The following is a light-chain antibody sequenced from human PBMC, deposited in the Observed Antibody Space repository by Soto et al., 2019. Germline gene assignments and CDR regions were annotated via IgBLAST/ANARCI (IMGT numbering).Light chain of an antibody. CDR1: QSVSSSY. CDR2: GAS. Sequence: EIVLTQSPGTLSLSPGERATLSCRASQSVSSSYLAWYQQKPGQAPRLLIYGASSRATGIPDRFSGSGSGTDFTLTSSRLEREDLAVYYCQQYGSSPPKTWSFGEGTKVEIK. J-gene: IGKJ1*01. V-gene: IGKV3-20*01. CDR3: QQYGSSPPKTWS.